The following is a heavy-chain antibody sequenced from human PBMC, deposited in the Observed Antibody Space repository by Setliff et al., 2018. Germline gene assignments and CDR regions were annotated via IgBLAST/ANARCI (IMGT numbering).Heavy chain of an antibody. CDR3: ARVYTLTILPDY. D-gene: IGHD4-17*01. V-gene: IGHV1-18*01. J-gene: IGHJ4*02. CDR1: GYTFTNYG. Sequence: ASVKVSCKASGYTFTNYGINWVRQAPGQGLEWLGWISAYNGNTHYAQKLQGRVSMTTDTSTSTAYMELRSLRSDDTAVYYCARVYTLTILPDYWGQGTLVTVSS. CDR2: ISAYNGNT.